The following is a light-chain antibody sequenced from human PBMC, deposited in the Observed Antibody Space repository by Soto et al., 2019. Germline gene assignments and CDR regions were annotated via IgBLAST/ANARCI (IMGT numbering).Light chain of an antibody. CDR3: QQYGSSRNT. Sequence: EIVLTQSPGTLSLSPGERATLSCRASQSVSSSYLAWYQQKPGQAPRLLIYGASSRATGIPDRFSGSGSVSDFTLTISRLEPEDFAVYYCQQYGSSRNTFGQGTKLEIK. CDR2: GAS. J-gene: IGKJ2*01. V-gene: IGKV3-20*01. CDR1: QSVSSSY.